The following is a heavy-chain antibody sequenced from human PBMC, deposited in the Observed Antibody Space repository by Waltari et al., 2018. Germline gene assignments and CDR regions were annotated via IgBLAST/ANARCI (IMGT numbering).Heavy chain of an antibody. J-gene: IGHJ4*02. CDR3: ARAPDPGIAAALSY. Sequence: EVQLVESGGGLVQPGGSLRLSCAASGFTFSSHWMGWFREAPGKGLEWVANIKQDGSEKYYVDSVKGRFTISRDNAKNSLYLQMNSLRAEDTAVYYCARAPDPGIAAALSYWGQGTLVTVSS. CDR2: IKQDGSEK. D-gene: IGHD6-13*01. V-gene: IGHV3-7*01. CDR1: GFTFSSHW.